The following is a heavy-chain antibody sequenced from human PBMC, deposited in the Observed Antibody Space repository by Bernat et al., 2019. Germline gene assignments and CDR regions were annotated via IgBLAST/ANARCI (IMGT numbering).Heavy chain of an antibody. Sequence: EVQLVESGGGVVQPGGSLRLSCAASGFTFSNHAMNWVRQAPGKGLEWVSGISGNGIDTYYAASVKGRFTSSRDNSKNTMYLQLNSLRAEDTAVYYCAKSATGTTFGSHYWGQGTLVTVSS. J-gene: IGHJ4*02. CDR2: ISGNGIDT. D-gene: IGHD1-7*01. V-gene: IGHV3-23*04. CDR3: AKSATGTTFGSHY. CDR1: GFTFSNHA.